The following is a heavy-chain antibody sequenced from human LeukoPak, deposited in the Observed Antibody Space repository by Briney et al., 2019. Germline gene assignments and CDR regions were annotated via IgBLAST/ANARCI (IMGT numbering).Heavy chain of an antibody. V-gene: IGHV4-59*01. Sequence: SETLSLTCTVSGGSISSYYWSWIRQPPGKGLEWIGYIYYSGSTNYNPSLKSRVTISVDTSKNQFSLKLSSVTAADTAVYYCARGWGRFGAFDIWGQGTMVTVSS. D-gene: IGHD3-16*01. CDR2: IYYSGST. J-gene: IGHJ3*02. CDR1: GGSISSYY. CDR3: ARGWGRFGAFDI.